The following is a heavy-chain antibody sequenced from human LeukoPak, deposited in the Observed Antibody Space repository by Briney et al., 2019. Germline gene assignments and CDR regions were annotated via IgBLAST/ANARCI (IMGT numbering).Heavy chain of an antibody. D-gene: IGHD6-19*01. J-gene: IGHJ4*02. V-gene: IGHV4-39*01. CDR2: IYYDGST. CDR1: GGSISSSSYY. CDR3: ARHSGSAWSAFDY. Sequence: PSETLSLTCTVPGGSISSSSYYWGWIRQPPGTGLEWIGSIYYDGSTYYNPSLKSRVAISVDTPKSQFSLKLTSVTAADTAVYYCARHSGSAWSAFDYWGQGTLVSVSS.